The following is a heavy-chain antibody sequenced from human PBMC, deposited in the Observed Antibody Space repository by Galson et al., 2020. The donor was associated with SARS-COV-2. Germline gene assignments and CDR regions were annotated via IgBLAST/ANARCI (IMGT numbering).Heavy chain of an antibody. J-gene: IGHJ4*02. CDR1: GYSFTDYQ. D-gene: IGHD2-21*02. Sequence: ASVTVSCKASGYSFTDYQINWVRQAPGQGPEWMGRINPNSGASNYAQKFQGRVTMTRDTSISTAYMELSSLTSDDTAIYYCGKADCGGDCYTIDYWGRGTLVTVSS. V-gene: IGHV1-2*06. CDR3: GKADCGGDCYTIDY. CDR2: INPNSGAS.